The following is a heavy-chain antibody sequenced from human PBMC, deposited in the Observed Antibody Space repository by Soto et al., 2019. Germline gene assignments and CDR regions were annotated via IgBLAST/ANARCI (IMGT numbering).Heavy chain of an antibody. Sequence: EVQLVESGGGLVKRGGSLRLSCAASGFSFSNAWMSWVRQAPGKGLEWVGRSKSKPDGGTTDYAAPVKGRFTISRDDSKNTLYLQMNSLKTEDTAVYYCTTERRDYGSGSKGYIGYWGQGTLVTVSS. V-gene: IGHV3-15*01. CDR2: SKSKPDGGTT. CDR3: TTERRDYGSGSKGYIGY. CDR1: GFSFSNAW. D-gene: IGHD3-10*01. J-gene: IGHJ4*02.